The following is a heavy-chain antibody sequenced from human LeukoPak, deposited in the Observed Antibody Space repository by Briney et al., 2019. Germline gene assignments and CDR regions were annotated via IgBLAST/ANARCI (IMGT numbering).Heavy chain of an antibody. CDR1: GGSISSGGYY. Sequence: SETLSLTCTVSGGSISSGGYYWSWIRQHPGKGLEWIGYIYYSGSTYYNPSFKSRVTISVDTSKNQFSLKLSSVTAADTAVYYCARDGQYYYYGMDVWGQGTTVTVSS. CDR2: IYYSGST. J-gene: IGHJ6*02. V-gene: IGHV4-31*03. CDR3: ARDGQYYYYGMDV.